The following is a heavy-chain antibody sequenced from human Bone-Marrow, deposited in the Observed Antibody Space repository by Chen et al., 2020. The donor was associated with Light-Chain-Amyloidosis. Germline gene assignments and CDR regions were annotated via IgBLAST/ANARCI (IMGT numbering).Heavy chain of an antibody. CDR2: IKQDGSEK. CDR3: ASRYNSGWFYY. D-gene: IGHD6-19*01. J-gene: IGHJ4*02. Sequence: EVQLVESGGGLVQPGGSLTLSCAASGFTFSSSWMSWVRQAPGKGLEWVANIKQDGSEKYYVDSVKGRFTISRDNAKNSLYLQMNSLRAEDTAVYYCASRYNSGWFYYWGQGTLVTVSS. CDR1: GFTFSSSW. V-gene: IGHV3-7*01.